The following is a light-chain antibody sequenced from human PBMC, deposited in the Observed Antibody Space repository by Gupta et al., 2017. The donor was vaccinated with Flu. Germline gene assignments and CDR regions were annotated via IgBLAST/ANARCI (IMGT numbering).Light chain of an antibody. CDR2: AAS. CDR3: QQYDNYPWT. V-gene: IGKV1-8*01. J-gene: IGKJ1*01. Sequence: AIRMTQSPSSFSASTGDRITITCRASQSINSYLAWYRQSPGKAPEPLIYAASTLQSGVPSRFSGSGSGTEFTLTISCLQSEDFATYYCQQYDNYPWTFGQGTKV. CDR1: QSINSY.